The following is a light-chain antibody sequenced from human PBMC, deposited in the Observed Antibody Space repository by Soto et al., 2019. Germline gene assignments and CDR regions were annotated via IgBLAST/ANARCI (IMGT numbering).Light chain of an antibody. CDR2: EGS. J-gene: IGLJ1*01. Sequence: QSALTQPASVSGSPGQSITTSCTGTSSDIGSYTFVSWYRQLPGKAPKLIIYEGSKRPSGVSNRFSASKSGNVASLTISGLQTEDEADYYCCSYALSTTYVFGTGTKVTVL. V-gene: IGLV2-23*01. CDR1: SSDIGSYTF. CDR3: CSYALSTTYV.